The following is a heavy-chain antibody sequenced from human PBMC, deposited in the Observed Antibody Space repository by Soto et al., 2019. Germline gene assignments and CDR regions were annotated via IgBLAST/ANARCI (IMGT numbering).Heavy chain of an antibody. D-gene: IGHD2-21*01. Sequence: SETLSLTCSVSGGSITTYQWSWIRQPPGKGLEWIGGYSGFTNYNPSLESRAPISVDRSKNQFSLNIRSVTTADTAIYYCARDFGEYSFFFDYWGQGQLVT. CDR3: ARDFGEYSFFFDY. CDR2: YSGFT. V-gene: IGHV4-59*13. J-gene: IGHJ4*02. CDR1: GGSITTYQ.